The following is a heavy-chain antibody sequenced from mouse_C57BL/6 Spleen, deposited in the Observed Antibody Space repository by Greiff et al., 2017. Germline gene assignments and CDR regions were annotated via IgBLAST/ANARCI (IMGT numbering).Heavy chain of an antibody. V-gene: IGHV1-39*01. CDR2: INPNYGTT. CDR3: ARKEDDYYAMDY. CDR1: GYSFTDYN. Sequence: LVESGPELVKPGASVKISCTASGYSFTDYNMHWVKQSTGKSLEWIGVINPNYGTTSYNQKFKGKATLTVDQSSSTAYMQLNSLTSEDSAVYYCARKEDDYYAMDYWGQGTSVTVSS. J-gene: IGHJ4*01.